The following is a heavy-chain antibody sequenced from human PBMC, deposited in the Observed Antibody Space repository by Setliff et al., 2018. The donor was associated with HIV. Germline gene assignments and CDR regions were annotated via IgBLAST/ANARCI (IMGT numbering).Heavy chain of an antibody. CDR2: ISAHNDVT. CDR3: ARIAWPWWQWLVRSGKWYFDY. V-gene: IGHV1-18*01. J-gene: IGHJ4*02. CDR1: GYTFSTYG. D-gene: IGHD6-19*01. Sequence: GASVKVSCKASGYTFSTYGISWVRQAPGQGLEWMGWISAHNDVTHYAQHLQGRVTMTTDTSTSTAYMELRSLRSDDTAVYYCARIAWPWWQWLVRSGKWYFDYWGQGTLVTVSS.